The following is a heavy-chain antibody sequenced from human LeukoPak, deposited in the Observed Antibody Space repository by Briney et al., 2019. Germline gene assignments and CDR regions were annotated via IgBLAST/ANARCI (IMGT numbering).Heavy chain of an antibody. D-gene: IGHD3-10*01. V-gene: IGHV4-59*01. CDR3: ARGATRLDDAFGI. J-gene: IGHJ3*02. CDR2: IYYSGST. Sequence: SETLSLTCTVSGGSISSYYWSWIRQPPGKGLEWIGYIYYSGSTNYNPSLKSRVTISVDTSKNQFSLKLSSVTAADTAVYYCARGATRLDDAFGIWGQGTMVTVSS. CDR1: GGSISSYY.